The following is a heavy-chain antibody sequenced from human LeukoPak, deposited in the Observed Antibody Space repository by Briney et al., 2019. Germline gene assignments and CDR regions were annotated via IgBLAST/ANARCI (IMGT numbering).Heavy chain of an antibody. CDR1: GGSISSGGYY. CDR2: MYYSGSS. J-gene: IGHJ6*02. V-gene: IGHV4-31*03. Sequence: SGPGLVRPSQTLSLTCTVSGGSISSGGYYWSWIRQHPGKGLECTGYMYYSGSSYYNPSLKSRVTISVDTSKNQLSLRLNSVTAADTAVYYCARADYQYGMDVWGQGTTVTVSS. CDR3: ARADYQYGMDV.